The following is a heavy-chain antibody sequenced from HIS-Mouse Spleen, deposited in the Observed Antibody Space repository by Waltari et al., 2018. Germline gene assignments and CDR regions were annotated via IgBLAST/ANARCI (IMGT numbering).Heavy chain of an antibody. J-gene: IGHJ3*02. CDR2: IYSGGST. CDR3: ARDPAAGDAFDI. D-gene: IGHD6-13*01. CDR1: GFTVSRND. V-gene: IGHV3-53*01. Sequence: EVQLVESGGGLIQAGGSMRLSCAAAGFTVSRNDMSWVRQAPGKGLEWVSVIYSGGSTYYADSVKGRFTISRDNSKNTLYLQMNSLRAEDTAVYYCARDPAAGDAFDIWGQGTMVTVSS.